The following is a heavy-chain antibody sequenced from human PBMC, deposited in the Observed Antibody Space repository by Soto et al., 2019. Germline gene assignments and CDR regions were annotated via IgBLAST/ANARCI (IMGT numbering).Heavy chain of an antibody. CDR2: ISPNSGGT. J-gene: IGHJ4*02. CDR3: ARVGIAAAGTVSHFGRFDY. V-gene: IGHV1-2*02. CDR1: GYTFTGYY. D-gene: IGHD6-13*01. Sequence: ASVKVSCKASGYTFTGYYMHWVRQAPGQGLEWMGWISPNSGGTNYAQKFQGRVTMTRDTSISTAYMELSRLRSDDTAVYYCARVGIAAAGTVSHFGRFDYWGQGTLVTVSS.